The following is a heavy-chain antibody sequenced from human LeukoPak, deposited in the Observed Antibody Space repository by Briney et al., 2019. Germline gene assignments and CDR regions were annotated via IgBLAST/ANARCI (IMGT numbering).Heavy chain of an antibody. CDR3: ARDPSYDSSGYFYY. V-gene: IGHV3-48*04. CDR1: GFTFSSYS. CDR2: ISSSSSTI. D-gene: IGHD3-22*01. J-gene: IGHJ4*02. Sequence: GGSLRLSCAASGFTFSSYSMNWVRQAPGKGLEWVSYISSSSSTIYYADSVKGRFTISRDNAKNSLYLQMNSLRAEDTAVYYCARDPSYDSSGYFYYWGQGTLVTVSS.